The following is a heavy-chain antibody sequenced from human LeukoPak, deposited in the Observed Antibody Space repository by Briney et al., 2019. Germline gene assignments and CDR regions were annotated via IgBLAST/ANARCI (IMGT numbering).Heavy chain of an antibody. CDR3: TTDSDNYYDSSGYYGGSAIDY. D-gene: IGHD3-22*01. CDR1: GFTFSDYG. J-gene: IGHJ4*02. V-gene: IGHV3-30*02. CDR2: IRIDGTNK. Sequence: GGSLRLSCAASGFTFSDYGMHWVRQAPGKGLEWVAFIRIDGTNKNYADSVKGRFTISRDDSKNTLYLQMNSLKTEDTAVYYCTTDSDNYYDSSGYYGGSAIDYWGQGTLVTVSS.